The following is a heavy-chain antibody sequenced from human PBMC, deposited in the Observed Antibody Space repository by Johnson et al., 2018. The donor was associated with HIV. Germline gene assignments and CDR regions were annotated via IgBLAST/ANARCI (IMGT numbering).Heavy chain of an antibody. D-gene: IGHD2-21*01. J-gene: IGHJ3*01. CDR1: GFTFSSYW. CDR3: ARVLSWWSGAFDL. CDR2: INSDGST. V-gene: IGHV3-74*02. Sequence: VQLVESGGGLIQPGGSLRLSCAASGFTFSSYWMHWVRQAPGKGLVWVSRINSDGSTFNTDSVKGRFTISRDNSKNTLYLQMNSLRAEDTAVYYCARVLSWWSGAFDLWGQGTMVTVSS.